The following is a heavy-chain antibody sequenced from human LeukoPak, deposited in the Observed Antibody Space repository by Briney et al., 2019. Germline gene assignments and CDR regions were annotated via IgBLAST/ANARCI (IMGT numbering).Heavy chain of an antibody. CDR1: GYTFTKYG. CDR3: ARASYYYGSGSYYRPVDY. J-gene: IGHJ4*02. D-gene: IGHD3-10*01. CDR2: ISAYNGNT. V-gene: IGHV1-18*01. Sequence: ASVKVSCKASGYTFTKYGLTWVRQAPGQGLEWMGWISAYNGNTNYAQKLQGRVTMTTDTSTSTAYMELRSLRSDDTAVYYCARASYYYGSGSYYRPVDYWGQGTLVTVSS.